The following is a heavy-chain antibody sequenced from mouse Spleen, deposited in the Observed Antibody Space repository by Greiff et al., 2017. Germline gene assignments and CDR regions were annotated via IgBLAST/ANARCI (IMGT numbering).Heavy chain of an antibody. CDR1: GYSFTGYY. D-gene: IGHD2-14*01. CDR2: INPSTGDT. V-gene: IGHV1-42*01. CDR3: ARGGVLWYFDV. J-gene: IGHJ1*01. Sequence: VQLQQSGPEVVKSGASVKISCKTSGYSFTGYYMNWVKQSPEKSLEWIGEINPSTGDTTYNQKFKGKATLTADTSSSTAYMQLSSLTSEDSAVYYCARGGVLWYFDVWGAGTTVTVSS.